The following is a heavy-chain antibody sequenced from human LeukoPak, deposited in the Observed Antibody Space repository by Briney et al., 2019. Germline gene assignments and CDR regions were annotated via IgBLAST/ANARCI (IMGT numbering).Heavy chain of an antibody. Sequence: ASVKVFCKASGGTFSSYAISWVRQAPGQGLEWMGWINPHSGGTNYAQEFQGRVTMTRDTSISTAYMELSSLRPDDTAAYSCARGVTARGFYYYMDIWGNGTTVTISS. CDR3: ARGVTARGFYYYMDI. J-gene: IGHJ6*03. CDR2: INPHSGGT. D-gene: IGHD2-21*02. CDR1: GGTFSSYA. V-gene: IGHV1-2*02.